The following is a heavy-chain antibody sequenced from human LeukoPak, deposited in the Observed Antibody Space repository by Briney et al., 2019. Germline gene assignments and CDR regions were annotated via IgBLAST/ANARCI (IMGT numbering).Heavy chain of an antibody. V-gene: IGHV1-2*02. CDR2: INPNSGGT. J-gene: IGHJ5*02. CDR3: ARDFQWLVHFWFDP. Sequence: ASVKVSCKASGYTFTGYYMHWVRQAPGQGLEWMGWINPNSGGTNYAQKFQGRVTMTRDTSTSTAYMELSRLRSDDTAVYYCARDFQWLVHFWFDPWGQGTLVTVSS. D-gene: IGHD6-19*01. CDR1: GYTFTGYY.